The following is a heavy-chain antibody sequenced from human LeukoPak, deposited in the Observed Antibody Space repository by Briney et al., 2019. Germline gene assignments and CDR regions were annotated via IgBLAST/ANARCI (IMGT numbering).Heavy chain of an antibody. CDR3: AKSYGGNFFDY. CDR2: ARYDGINK. D-gene: IGHD4-23*01. Sequence: PGGSLRLSCAASGFTFSNYGMHWVRQAPDKGLEWVAFARYDGINKYYADSVQGRFTVSGDNSKNTLYLQINSLRIEDTALYYCAKSYGGNFFDYWGQGTLVTVSS. CDR1: GFTFSNYG. V-gene: IGHV3-30*02. J-gene: IGHJ4*02.